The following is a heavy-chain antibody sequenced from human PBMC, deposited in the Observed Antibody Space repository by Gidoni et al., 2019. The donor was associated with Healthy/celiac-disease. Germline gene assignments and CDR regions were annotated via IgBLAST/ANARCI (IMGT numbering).Heavy chain of an antibody. Sequence: QVQLVQSGAEVKKPGASVEASCTASGYTSTGAYMHWVRQAPGQGLEWVGWVNPNSGGTNYAQKFQGSVTMTRDTSISTAYMELSRLRSDDTAVYYCARDSPASSMVRGVRTFDYWGQGTLVTVSS. CDR3: ARDSPASSMVRGVRTFDY. CDR2: VNPNSGGT. CDR1: GYTSTGAY. V-gene: IGHV1-2*02. D-gene: IGHD3-10*01. J-gene: IGHJ4*02.